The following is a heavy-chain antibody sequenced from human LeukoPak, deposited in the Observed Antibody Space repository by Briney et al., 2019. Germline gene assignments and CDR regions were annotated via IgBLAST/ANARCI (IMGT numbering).Heavy chain of an antibody. J-gene: IGHJ4*02. Sequence: HPGGSLRLSCAASGFTFSSYGMHWVRQAPGKGLEWVASLYFDGSNQEYADSVKGRFTISRDNSKSTVHLQMNNMRSDDTAVYYCAKDCGGDCQVYKWGQGSLVTVSS. V-gene: IGHV3-30*02. D-gene: IGHD2-21*02. CDR1: GFTFSSYG. CDR2: LYFDGSNQ. CDR3: AKDCGGDCQVYK.